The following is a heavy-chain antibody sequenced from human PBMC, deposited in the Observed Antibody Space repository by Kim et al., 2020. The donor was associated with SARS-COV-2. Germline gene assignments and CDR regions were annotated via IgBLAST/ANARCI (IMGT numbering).Heavy chain of an antibody. Sequence: SETLSLTCTVSGASMSSYYWSWIRQPPGKGLEWIGYAYYSGNTNYNPSLKSRVTISVDTSKNQVSLKGASVTAADTAVYYCATRKYSSDWYWYYFDSWG. V-gene: IGHV4-59*03. D-gene: IGHD6-19*01. CDR2: AYYSGNT. CDR1: GASMSSYY. J-gene: IGHJ4*01. CDR3: ATRKYSSDWYWYYFDS.